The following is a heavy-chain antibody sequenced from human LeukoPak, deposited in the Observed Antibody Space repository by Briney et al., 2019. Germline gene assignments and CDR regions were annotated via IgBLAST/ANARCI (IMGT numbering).Heavy chain of an antibody. V-gene: IGHV4-31*01. Sequence: KASETLSLTCTVSGGSITSAGYYWHWIRQLPGKGLEWIGYIYYSESTYYNPSLKSQVTISVDTSKNQFSLKLSSVTAADTAEYYCARDQGSGMRWFDPWGQGILVTVSS. CDR1: GGSITSAGYY. D-gene: IGHD3-10*01. CDR2: IYYSEST. J-gene: IGHJ5*02. CDR3: ARDQGSGMRWFDP.